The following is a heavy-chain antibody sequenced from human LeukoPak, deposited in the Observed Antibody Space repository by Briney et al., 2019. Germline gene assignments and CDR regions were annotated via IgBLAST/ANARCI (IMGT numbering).Heavy chain of an antibody. Sequence: PGGSLRLSCAASGFTFSSYWMHWVRQAPGKGLVWVSRINSDGSSTSYADSVKGRFTISRDNAKNTLYLQMNSPRAEDTAVYYCAREGHSGSYAGFDYWGQGTLVTVSS. CDR2: INSDGSST. D-gene: IGHD1-26*01. J-gene: IGHJ4*02. V-gene: IGHV3-74*01. CDR1: GFTFSSYW. CDR3: AREGHSGSYAGFDY.